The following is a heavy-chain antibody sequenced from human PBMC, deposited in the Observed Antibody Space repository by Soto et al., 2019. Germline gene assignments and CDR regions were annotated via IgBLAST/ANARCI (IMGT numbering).Heavy chain of an antibody. D-gene: IGHD2-15*01. CDR2: ISPGSRYP. V-gene: IGHV3-11*06. CDR3: VRGGGGGLFDP. Sequence: PXVSLGLSCAGSGFTFGDSYMSWIRQAPGKGLEWLSYISPGSRYPAYADSVKGRFTISRDNAKRSLYLQMMSLTAEDTAIYYCVRGGGGGLFDPWGQGTMVTVSS. J-gene: IGHJ5*02. CDR1: GFTFGDSY.